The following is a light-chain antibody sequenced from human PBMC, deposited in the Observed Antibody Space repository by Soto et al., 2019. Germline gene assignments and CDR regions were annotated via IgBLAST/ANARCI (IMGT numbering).Light chain of an antibody. CDR2: VAS. CDR1: QSVSSN. Sequence: EIVMTQSPATLSVSPGERATLSCRASQSVSSNLAWYQQKPGQTPKLLIYVASNRATDIPARCSCSVSETEFTLTISSLQSEEFAVYYCQQHSVWPLAFGGGTKVE. CDR3: QQHSVWPLA. V-gene: IGKV3-15*01. J-gene: IGKJ4*01.